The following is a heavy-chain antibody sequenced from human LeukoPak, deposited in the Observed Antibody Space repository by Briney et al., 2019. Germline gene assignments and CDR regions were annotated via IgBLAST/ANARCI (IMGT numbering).Heavy chain of an antibody. V-gene: IGHV1-46*01. J-gene: IGHJ4*02. D-gene: IGHD7-27*01. CDR1: GYTFTIYY. CDR3: ARGLGRPNYFDY. Sequence: ASVKVSCKASGYTFTIYYMQWVRQAPGQGLEWMGIINPSGGSTSYAQKFQGRVTMTRDTSTSTVYMELSSLRSEDTAVYYCARGLGRPNYFDYWGQGTLVTVSS. CDR2: INPSGGST.